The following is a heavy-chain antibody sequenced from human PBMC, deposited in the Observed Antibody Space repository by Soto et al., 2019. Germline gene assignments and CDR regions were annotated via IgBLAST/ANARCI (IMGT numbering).Heavy chain of an antibody. CDR3: ARGDGYSSSWYAVGWFDP. CDR2: IIPIFGTA. CDR1: GGTFSSYA. V-gene: IGHV1-69*01. Sequence: QVQLVQSGAEVKKPGSSVKVSCKASGGTFSSYAISWVRQAPGQGLEWMGGIIPIFGTANYAQKFQGRVTITADESTSTAYMELSSLRSEDTAVYYCARGDGYSSSWYAVGWFDPWGQGTLVTVSS. J-gene: IGHJ5*02. D-gene: IGHD6-13*01.